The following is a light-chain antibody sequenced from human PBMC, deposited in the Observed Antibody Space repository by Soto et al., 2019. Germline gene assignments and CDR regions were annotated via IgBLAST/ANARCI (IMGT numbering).Light chain of an antibody. V-gene: IGKV1-5*01. CDR2: GAS. Sequence: DIQMTQSPSTLSGSVGDRVTITCRASQTISSWLAWYEQKPGKAPKLLIYGASNLQSGVPPRLSGSGSGTDFTLAISSLQTEDSATYYCLQDINYPWTFGQGTKVDIK. CDR3: LQDINYPWT. J-gene: IGKJ1*01. CDR1: QTISSW.